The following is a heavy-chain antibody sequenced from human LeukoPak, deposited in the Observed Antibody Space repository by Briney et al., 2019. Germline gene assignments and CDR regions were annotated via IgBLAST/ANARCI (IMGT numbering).Heavy chain of an antibody. J-gene: IGHJ4*02. Sequence: PGGSLRLSCAASGFTFSSYGMHWVRQAPGKGPEWVAFIRYDGSNKYYADSVKGRFTISRDNSKNTLYLQMNSLRAEDTAVYYCAKENDDILTGPTYYFDYWGQGTLVTVSS. V-gene: IGHV3-30*02. CDR3: AKENDDILTGPTYYFDY. CDR1: GFTFSSYG. D-gene: IGHD3-9*01. CDR2: IRYDGSNK.